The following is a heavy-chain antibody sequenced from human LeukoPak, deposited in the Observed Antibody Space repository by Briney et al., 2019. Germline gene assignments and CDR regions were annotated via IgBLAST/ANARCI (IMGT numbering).Heavy chain of an antibody. V-gene: IGHV3-30*18. D-gene: IGHD3-3*01. CDR3: AKNYDLNAFDI. CDR1: GFTFSSYC. Sequence: GRSLRPSCAAAGFTFSSYCMRCVRQPPGEGLEWVAVTANDGSNKYYPYSVQGRFTISRDNSKSTLSLQMNSLRAEAKAVYYCAKNYDLNAFDIWGQGTMVTVSS. J-gene: IGHJ3*02. CDR2: TANDGSNK.